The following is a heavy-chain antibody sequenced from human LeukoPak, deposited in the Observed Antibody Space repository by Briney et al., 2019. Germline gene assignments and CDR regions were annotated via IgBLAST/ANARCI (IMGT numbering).Heavy chain of an antibody. V-gene: IGHV3-33*01. CDR1: GFTFSSYG. Sequence: GGSLRLSCAASGFTFSSYGMHWVRQAPGKGLEWVAVIWYDGTNKYYADSVKGRFTISRDDSKNTLYLQMNSLRTEDTAVYYCARDQGITARLFEYWGQGTLVTVSS. J-gene: IGHJ4*02. CDR3: ARDQGITARLFEY. D-gene: IGHD6-6*01. CDR2: IWYDGTNK.